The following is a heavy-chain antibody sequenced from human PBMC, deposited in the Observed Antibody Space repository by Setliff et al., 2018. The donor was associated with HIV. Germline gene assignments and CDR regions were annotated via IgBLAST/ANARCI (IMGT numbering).Heavy chain of an antibody. CDR1: GYTLTTYA. CDR3: ARVGSYWSTFDY. CDR2: INTETGNP. Sequence: ASVKVSCKASGYTLTTYAISWVRQAPGQGLEWMGWINTETGNPMYAQGFRGRLVFSLDSSVNTAYLQINSLKTEDTAMYYCARVGSYWSTFDYWGQGALVTVSS. J-gene: IGHJ4*02. V-gene: IGHV7-4-1*02. D-gene: IGHD2-8*02.